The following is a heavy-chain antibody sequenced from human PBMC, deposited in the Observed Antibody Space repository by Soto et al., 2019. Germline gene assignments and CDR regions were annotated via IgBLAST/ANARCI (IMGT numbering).Heavy chain of an antibody. CDR1: GYSFTSYW. V-gene: IGHV5-51*01. CDR3: ARLRGYYYDSSGYYYTPDAFDI. D-gene: IGHD3-22*01. Sequence: GESLKISCKGSGYSFTSYWIGWVRQMPGKGLEWMGIIYPGDSDTRYSPSFQCQVTISADKSISTAYLQWSSLKASDTAMYYCARLRGYYYDSSGYYYTPDAFDIWGKGTMVTVSS. CDR2: IYPGDSDT. J-gene: IGHJ3*02.